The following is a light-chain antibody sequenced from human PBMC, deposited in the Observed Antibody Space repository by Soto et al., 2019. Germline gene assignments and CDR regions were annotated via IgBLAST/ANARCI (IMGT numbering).Light chain of an antibody. V-gene: IGKV1-39*01. CDR3: QQSYSTPMYT. Sequence: DIQMTQSPSSLSASVGDRVTITCRASQIIGTYLNWYQKKPGKAPELLIYAASSLQSGVPSRFSGSGSGTDFTLTITSLQPEDFATYYCQQSYSTPMYTFGQGTKLEIK. CDR2: AAS. J-gene: IGKJ2*01. CDR1: QIIGTY.